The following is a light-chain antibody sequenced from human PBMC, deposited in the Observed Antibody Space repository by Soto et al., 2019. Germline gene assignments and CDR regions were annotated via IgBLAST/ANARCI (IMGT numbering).Light chain of an antibody. V-gene: IGKV1-27*01. CDR3: QKYNSALWT. J-gene: IGKJ1*01. CDR1: QGISNY. Sequence: IQMTQSPSSLSASVGDRVTITCRASQGISNYLAWYQQKPGKVPQLLIYSASVLQSGVPSRFSGSGSETDFTLTISSLQPEDVATYYCQKYNSALWTFGQGTKVEIK. CDR2: SAS.